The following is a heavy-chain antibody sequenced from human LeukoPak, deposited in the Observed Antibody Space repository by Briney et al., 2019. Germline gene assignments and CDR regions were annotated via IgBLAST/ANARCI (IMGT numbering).Heavy chain of an antibody. D-gene: IGHD4-17*01. J-gene: IGHJ4*02. CDR2: IYYSGST. V-gene: IGHV4-39*01. Sequence: PSETLSLTCTVSGGSISSSSYYWGWIRQPPGKGLEWIGSIYYSGSTYYNPSLKSRVTISVDTSKNQFSLKLSSVTAADTAVYYCARRLNYGDYSGLDYWGQGTLVTVSS. CDR1: GGSISSSSYY. CDR3: ARRLNYGDYSGLDY.